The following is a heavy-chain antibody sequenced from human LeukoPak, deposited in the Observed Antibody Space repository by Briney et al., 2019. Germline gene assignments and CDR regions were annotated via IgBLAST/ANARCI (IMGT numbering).Heavy chain of an antibody. CDR1: GFTVSSNY. V-gene: IGHV3-53*01. CDR3: ARDWFGGYGSGRGYYGMDV. J-gene: IGHJ6*04. CDR2: IYSGGST. Sequence: PGGSLRLSCAASGFTVSSNYMSWVRQAPGKGLEWDSVIYSGGSTYYADSVKGRFTISRDNSKNTLYLQMNSLRAEDTAVYYCARDWFGGYGSGRGYYGMDVWGKGTTVTVSS. D-gene: IGHD3-10*01.